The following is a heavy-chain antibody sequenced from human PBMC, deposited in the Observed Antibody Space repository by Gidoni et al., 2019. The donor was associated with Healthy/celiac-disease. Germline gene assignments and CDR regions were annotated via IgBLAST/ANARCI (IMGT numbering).Heavy chain of an antibody. D-gene: IGHD3-3*01. CDR3: AVLRGYDFWSETDAYGMDV. CDR1: GYTFTSYG. J-gene: IGHJ6*02. Sequence: QVQLVQSGAEVKKPGASVKVSCKASGYTFTSYGISWVRQAPGQGLEWMGWISAYNGNTNYAQKLQGRVTMTTDTSTSTAYMELRSLRSDDTAVYYCAVLRGYDFWSETDAYGMDVWGQGTTVTVSS. V-gene: IGHV1-18*01. CDR2: ISAYNGNT.